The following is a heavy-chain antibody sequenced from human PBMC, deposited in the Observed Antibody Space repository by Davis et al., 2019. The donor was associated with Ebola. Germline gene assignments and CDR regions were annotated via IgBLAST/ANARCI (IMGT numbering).Heavy chain of an antibody. CDR2: ISSTGTYI. Sequence: GESLKISCAASGFRFSDYNMNWVRQAPGKGLEWVSSISSTGTYIYYTDSVKGRFTISRDNAKNSLYLQMNSLRAEDTAVYYCARDGLLPGIAAAGTEGTFDYWGQGTLVTVSS. J-gene: IGHJ4*02. V-gene: IGHV3-21*01. D-gene: IGHD6-13*01. CDR3: ARDGLLPGIAAAGTEGTFDY. CDR1: GFRFSDYN.